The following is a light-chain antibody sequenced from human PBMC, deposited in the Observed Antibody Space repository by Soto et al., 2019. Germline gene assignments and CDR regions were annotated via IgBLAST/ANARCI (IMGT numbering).Light chain of an antibody. CDR3: QQLNSYPWT. CDR2: DAS. Sequence: IQLTQSPSSLSASVGDRVTITCRASQGISSYLAWYQQKPGKAPKLLIYDASTLQSGVPSRFSGSGSGTDLTLTLSSLQPEDFATYYCQQLNSYPWTFGQGTKVEIK. V-gene: IGKV1-9*01. J-gene: IGKJ1*01. CDR1: QGISSY.